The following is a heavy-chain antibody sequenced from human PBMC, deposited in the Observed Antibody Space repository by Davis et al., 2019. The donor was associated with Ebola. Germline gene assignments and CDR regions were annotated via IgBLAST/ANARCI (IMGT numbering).Heavy chain of an antibody. CDR1: GFTFSGYA. V-gene: IGHV3-30*04. D-gene: IGHD1-26*01. CDR3: AKDGGSVGVWELLALHYFDY. CDR2: ISYDGSNK. Sequence: PGGSLRLSCVASGFTFSGYAMHWVRQAPGKGLEWVAVISYDGSNKYYADSVKGRFTISRDNSQNTLSLQMNSLRAEDTAVYYCAKDGGSVGVWELLALHYFDYWGQGTLVTVSS. J-gene: IGHJ4*02.